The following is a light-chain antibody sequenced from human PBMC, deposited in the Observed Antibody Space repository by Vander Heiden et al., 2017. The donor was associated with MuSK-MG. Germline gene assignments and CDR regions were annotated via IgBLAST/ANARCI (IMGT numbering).Light chain of an antibody. CDR3: AAWDDSLSGEV. V-gene: IGLV1-47*02. Sequence: QSVLTQPPSASGTPGQSVTISCSGSSSNIGSNSVYWYQQLPGTAPKLLIYNTDQRPSGVPDRFSGSKSGTSASLAISGLRSEDEADYYCAAWDDSLSGEVFGGGTKLTVL. CDR2: NTD. J-gene: IGLJ2*01. CDR1: SSNIGSNS.